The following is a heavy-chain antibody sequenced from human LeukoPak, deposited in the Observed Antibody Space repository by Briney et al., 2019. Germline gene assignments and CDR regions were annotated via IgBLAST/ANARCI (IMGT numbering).Heavy chain of an antibody. CDR1: GFTFSSYE. J-gene: IGHJ4*02. V-gene: IGHV3-48*03. CDR2: IGGSGSTI. Sequence: GGSLRLSCAASGFTFSSYEMNWVRQAPGKGLEWVSYIGGSGSTIYYADSVKGRFTISRDNSKNTLYLQMNSLRAEDTAMYYCAKSPFSGYSSGCFDFWGQGALVTVSS. CDR3: AKSPFSGYSSGCFDF. D-gene: IGHD6-19*01.